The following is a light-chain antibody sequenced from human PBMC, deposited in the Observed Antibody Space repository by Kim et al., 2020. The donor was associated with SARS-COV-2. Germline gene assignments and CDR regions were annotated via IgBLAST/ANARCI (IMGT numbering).Light chain of an antibody. CDR2: DVS. CDR3: SSYTSSSTLEGV. Sequence: QPVLTQPASVSGSPGQSITISCTGTSSDVGGYNYVSWYQQHPGKAPKLMIYDVSNRPSGVSNRFSGSKSGNTASLTISGLQAEDEADYYCSSYTSSSTLEGVFGTGTQLTVL. J-gene: IGLJ1*01. V-gene: IGLV2-14*03. CDR1: SSDVGGYNY.